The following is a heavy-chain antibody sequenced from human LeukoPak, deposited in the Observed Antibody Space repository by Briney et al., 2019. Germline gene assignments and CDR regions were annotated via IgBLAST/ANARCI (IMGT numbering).Heavy chain of an antibody. CDR1: GFTFSSYS. CDR2: ISYDGSNK. V-gene: IGHV3-30*18. D-gene: IGHD2-15*01. CDR3: AQGGCRGTCTPLVY. J-gene: IGHJ4*03. Sequence: GGSLRLSCAASGFTFSSYSMHWVRQAPGKGLEWVAVISYDGSNKYYADSVKGRFTISRDNSKNTLYLQMNSLRAEDTAVYYCAQGGCRGTCTPLVYWGHGALVSASP.